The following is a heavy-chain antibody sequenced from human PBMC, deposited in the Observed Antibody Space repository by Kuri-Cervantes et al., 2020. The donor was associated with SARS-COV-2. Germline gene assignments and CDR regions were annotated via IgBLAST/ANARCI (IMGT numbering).Heavy chain of an antibody. V-gene: IGHV3-72*01. J-gene: IGHJ4*02. D-gene: IGHD3-22*01. Sequence: GESLKISCTGSGFTFSDHYMDWVRRAPGKGLEWVGRSKDKANSYTTQYAASVKGRFTISRDDSQNSLYLQMNSLKTDDTAVCYCVGEGHYDHSAFDYWGQGTLVTVSS. CDR1: GFTFSDHY. CDR3: VGEGHYDHSAFDY. CDR2: SKDKANSYTT.